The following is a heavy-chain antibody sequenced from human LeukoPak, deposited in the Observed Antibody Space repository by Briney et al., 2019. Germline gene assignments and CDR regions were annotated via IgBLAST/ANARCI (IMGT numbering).Heavy chain of an antibody. V-gene: IGHV4-34*01. J-gene: IGHJ4*02. CDR3: ARLRYFDWSWFDY. D-gene: IGHD3-9*01. Sequence: SETLSLTCAVYGGSFSGYYWSWIRQPPGKGLEWIGEINHSGSTNYNLSLKSRVTISVDTSKNQFSLKLSSVTAADTAVYYCARLRYFDWSWFDYWGQGTLVTVSS. CDR1: GGSFSGYY. CDR2: INHSGST.